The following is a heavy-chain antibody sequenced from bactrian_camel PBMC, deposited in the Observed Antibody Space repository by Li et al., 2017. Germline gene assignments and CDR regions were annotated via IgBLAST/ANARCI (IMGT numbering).Heavy chain of an antibody. D-gene: IGHD2*01. CDR1: GVRSSGYC. V-gene: IGHV3S29*01. CDR2: INQGGDTP. J-gene: IGHJ4*01. CDR3: GTNKYCRGSACCNSDFSL. Sequence: SCAAGGVRSSGYCMGWFRQAPGKKREGIAMINQGGDTPYYRDSVKGRFTISKDSAKNTLYLQMNNLKPEDTAMYYCGTNKYCRGSACCNSDFSLWGQGTQVTVS.